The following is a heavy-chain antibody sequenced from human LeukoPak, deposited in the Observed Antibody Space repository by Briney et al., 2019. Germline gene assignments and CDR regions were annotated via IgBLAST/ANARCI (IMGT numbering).Heavy chain of an antibody. V-gene: IGHV4-59*08. CDR2: IYYSGST. Sequence: SETLSLTCTVSGGSISSYYWSWIRQPPGKGLEWIGYIYYSGSTNYNPSLKSRVTISVDTSKNQFSLKLSSVTAADTAVYYCARHQRDYYGSSGYRRPFDYWGQGTLVTVSS. CDR3: ARHQRDYYGSSGYRRPFDY. J-gene: IGHJ4*02. D-gene: IGHD3-22*01. CDR1: GGSISSYY.